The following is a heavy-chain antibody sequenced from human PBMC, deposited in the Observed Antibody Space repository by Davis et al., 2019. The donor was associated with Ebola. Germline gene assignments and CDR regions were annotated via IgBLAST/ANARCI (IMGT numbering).Heavy chain of an antibody. J-gene: IGHJ4*02. Sequence: SETLSLTCAVYGGSFSSYYWSWIRQPPGKGLEWIGYIYYSGSTNYNPSLKSRVTISVDTSKNQFSLKLSSVTAADTAVYYCAREVLWFGELSRGYFDYWGQGTLVTVSS. D-gene: IGHD3-10*01. CDR2: IYYSGST. V-gene: IGHV4-59*12. CDR3: AREVLWFGELSRGYFDY. CDR1: GGSFSSYY.